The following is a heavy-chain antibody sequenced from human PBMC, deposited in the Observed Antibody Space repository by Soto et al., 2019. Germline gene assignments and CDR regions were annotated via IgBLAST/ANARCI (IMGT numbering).Heavy chain of an antibody. J-gene: IGHJ5*02. V-gene: IGHV4-30-2*01. D-gene: IGHD5-18*01. Sequence: ALSVASSVSGVSISSGGYSGSWIRQPPGKGLEWIGYIYHSGSTYYNTSLKSRVTISVDRSKNQFSLKLSSVTAADTAAYYCARVYGYPNWFDPWGQGTLVTVYS. CDR2: IYHSGST. CDR3: ARVYGYPNWFDP. CDR1: GVSISSGGYS.